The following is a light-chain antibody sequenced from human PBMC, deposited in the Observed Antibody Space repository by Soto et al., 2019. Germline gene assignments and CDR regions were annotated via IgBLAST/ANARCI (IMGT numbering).Light chain of an antibody. V-gene: IGLV1-51*01. CDR1: SSNIGRNL. Sequence: QSVLTQPPSVSAAPGQKVTISCSGSSSNIGRNLVSWYQHLPGKAPKLLIYDNDKRPSGITDRFSGSKSGTSATLGITGLQTGDEADYYCGAWDHSRSIVTFGGGTKLTVL. CDR2: DND. CDR3: GAWDHSRSIVT. J-gene: IGLJ3*02.